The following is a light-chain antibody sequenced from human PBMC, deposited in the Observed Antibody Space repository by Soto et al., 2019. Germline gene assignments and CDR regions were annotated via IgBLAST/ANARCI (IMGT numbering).Light chain of an antibody. CDR2: VGTGVIVG. J-gene: IGLJ2*01. Sequence: QLVLTQPPSASASLGASVTLTCTLSSDYSDDEVDWFQQRPGKGPRFVMRVGTGVIVGSKGDGIPDRFSVLGSGLNRYLTIKNIQEEDESDYHCGADHGSGSNFIVVFGGGTKLTVL. CDR1: SDYSDDE. CDR3: GADHGSGSNFIVV. V-gene: IGLV9-49*01.